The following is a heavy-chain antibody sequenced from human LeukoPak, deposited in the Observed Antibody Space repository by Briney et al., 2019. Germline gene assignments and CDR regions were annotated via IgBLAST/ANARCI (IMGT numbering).Heavy chain of an antibody. CDR1: GYTFTSYD. V-gene: IGHV1-8*03. CDR2: MNPNSGNT. CDR3: AKDQVYSSSWWVDF. J-gene: IGHJ4*02. Sequence: ASVKVSCKASGYTFTSYDINWVRQATGQGLEWMGWMNPNSGNTGYAQKFQGRVTITRNTSISTAYMELSSLRSEDTAVYYCAKDQVYSSSWWVDFWGQGTLVTVSS. D-gene: IGHD6-13*01.